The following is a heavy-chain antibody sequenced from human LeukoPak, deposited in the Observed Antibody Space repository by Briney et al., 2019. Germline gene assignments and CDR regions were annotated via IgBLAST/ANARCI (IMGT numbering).Heavy chain of an antibody. CDR3: ARGKCSSTSCYARGWFDP. Sequence: SESLSLTCALDGGSSTGYYWSWVRQPPGKGREWIGEINHIVSTNYNPSLKSRVTISVDTSKNQFSLKLSSVTAADTAVYYCARGKCSSTSCYARGWFDPWGQGTLVTVSS. CDR1: GGSSTGYY. J-gene: IGHJ5*02. V-gene: IGHV4-34*01. CDR2: INHIVST. D-gene: IGHD2-2*01.